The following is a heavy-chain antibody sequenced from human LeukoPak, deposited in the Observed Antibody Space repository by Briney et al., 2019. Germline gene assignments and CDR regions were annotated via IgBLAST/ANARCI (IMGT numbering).Heavy chain of an antibody. CDR1: GGSISSSNW. CDR3: AREPLHYYGSGSSFDY. V-gene: IGHV4-4*02. CDR2: IYHSGST. Sequence: SETLSLTCAVSGGSISSSNWWSWVRQPPGKGLEWIGEIYHSGSTNYNPSLKSRATISVDKSKNQFSLKLSSVTAADTAVYYCAREPLHYYGSGSSFDYWGQGTLVTVSS. J-gene: IGHJ4*02. D-gene: IGHD3-10*01.